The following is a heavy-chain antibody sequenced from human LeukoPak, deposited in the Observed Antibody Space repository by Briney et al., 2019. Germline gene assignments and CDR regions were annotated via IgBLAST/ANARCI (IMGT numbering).Heavy chain of an antibody. V-gene: IGHV3-30*04. J-gene: IGHJ3*02. CDR1: GFTFSSYA. D-gene: IGHD4-17*01. CDR2: ISYDGSSK. Sequence: GGSLRLSCAASGFTFSSYAMHWVRQAPGKGLEWVAVISYDGSSKYYADSVKGRFTISRDNSKNTLYLQMNSLRAEDTAVYYCARSDYGDLADAFDIWGQRTMVTVSS. CDR3: ARSDYGDLADAFDI.